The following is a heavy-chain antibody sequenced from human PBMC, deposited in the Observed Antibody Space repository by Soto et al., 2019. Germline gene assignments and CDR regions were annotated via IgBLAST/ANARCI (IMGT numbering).Heavy chain of an antibody. J-gene: IGHJ4*02. Sequence: SETLSLTCTVTGDSISSRSYYWGWIRQPPGKGLEWIGSIYYSGSTYNNPSLRSRVSMSSDTSKDQFSLKLKSVTAADTALYFCARQWTSVVTQAYFDVWGAGSLVTVSS. CDR2: IYYSGST. CDR1: GDSISSRSYY. CDR3: ARQWTSVVTQAYFDV. V-gene: IGHV4-39*01. D-gene: IGHD2-21*02.